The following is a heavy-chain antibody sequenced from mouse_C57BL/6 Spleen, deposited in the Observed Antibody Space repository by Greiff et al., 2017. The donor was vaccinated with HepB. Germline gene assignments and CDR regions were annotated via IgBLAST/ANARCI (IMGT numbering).Heavy chain of an antibody. CDR2: IYPGSGST. Sequence: QVQLQQSGAELVKPGASVKMSCKASGYTFTSYWITWVKQRPGQGLEWIGDIYPGSGSTNYNEKFKSKATLTVDTSSSTAYMQLSSLTSEDSAVYYCASGGYDYDALDYWGQGTTLTVSS. CDR3: ASGGYDYDALDY. D-gene: IGHD2-4*01. CDR1: GYTFTSYW. V-gene: IGHV1-55*01. J-gene: IGHJ2*01.